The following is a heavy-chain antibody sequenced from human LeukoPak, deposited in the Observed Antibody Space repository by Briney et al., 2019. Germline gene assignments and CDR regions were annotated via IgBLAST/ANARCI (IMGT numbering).Heavy chain of an antibody. J-gene: IGHJ4*02. Sequence: GGSLRLSCAASGFTVSSNYMSWVRQAPGKGLEWVSVIYSGGSTYYADSVKGRFTISRDNSKNTLYLQMNSLRAEDTAVYYCAREPTRQMGYFDYWGQGTRVTVSS. CDR3: AREPTRQMGYFDY. D-gene: IGHD5-24*01. CDR2: IYSGGST. CDR1: GFTVSSNY. V-gene: IGHV3-66*01.